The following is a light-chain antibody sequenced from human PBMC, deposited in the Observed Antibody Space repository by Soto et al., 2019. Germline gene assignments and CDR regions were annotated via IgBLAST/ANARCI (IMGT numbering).Light chain of an antibody. Sequence: DIQMTQSPSTLSASVGDRVTITCRASQSISSWLAWYQQKPGKDPKVLIYKASSLESGVPSRFSGSGSGTEFTLTISSLQPDDFATYYCQQYHSLNTFGQGTKLEI. J-gene: IGKJ2*01. CDR3: QQYHSLNT. CDR1: QSISSW. CDR2: KAS. V-gene: IGKV1-5*03.